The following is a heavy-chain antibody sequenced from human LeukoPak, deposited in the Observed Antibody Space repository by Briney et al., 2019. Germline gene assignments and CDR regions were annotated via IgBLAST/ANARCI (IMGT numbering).Heavy chain of an antibody. J-gene: IGHJ3*02. D-gene: IGHD5-18*01. CDR2: IKSKTDGGTT. CDR1: GFTFSNAW. V-gene: IGHV3-15*01. CDR3: TIGGYSYDYDAFDI. Sequence: GGSLRLSCAASGFTFSNAWMSWVRQAPGKGPEWVGRIKSKTDGGTTDYAAPVKGRFTISRDDSKNTLYLQMNSLKTEDTAVYYCTIGGYSYDYDAFDIWGQGTMVTVSS.